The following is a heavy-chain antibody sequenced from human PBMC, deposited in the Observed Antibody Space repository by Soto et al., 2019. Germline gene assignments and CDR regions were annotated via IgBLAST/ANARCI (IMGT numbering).Heavy chain of an antibody. J-gene: IGHJ5*02. CDR2: IYYSGST. CDR1: GGSISSYY. Sequence: SETLSLTCTVSGGSISSYYWSWIRQPPGKGLEWIGYIYYSGSTNYNPSLKSRVAISVDTSKNQFSLKLSSVTAEDTAVYYCARKFGYSYVYAFDPWGQGTLVTVSS. V-gene: IGHV4-59*01. D-gene: IGHD5-18*01. CDR3: ARKFGYSYVYAFDP.